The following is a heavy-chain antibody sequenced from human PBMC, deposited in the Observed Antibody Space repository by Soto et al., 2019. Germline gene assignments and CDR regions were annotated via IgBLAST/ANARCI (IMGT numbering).Heavy chain of an antibody. J-gene: IGHJ5*02. CDR2: IYYSGST. CDR1: GGSISSSSYY. CDR3: ARRCAKRQQLVLARQNWFDP. V-gene: IGHV4-39*01. D-gene: IGHD6-13*01. Sequence: QLQLQESGPGLVKPSETLSLTCTVSGGSISSSSYYWGWIRQPPGKGLEWIGSIYYSGSTYYNPSLKSRVTISVDTSKNQFSLKLSSVTAADTAVYYCARRCAKRQQLVLARQNWFDPWGQGTLVTVSS.